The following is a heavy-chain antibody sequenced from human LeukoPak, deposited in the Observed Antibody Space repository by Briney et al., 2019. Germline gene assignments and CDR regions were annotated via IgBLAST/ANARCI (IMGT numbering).Heavy chain of an antibody. CDR3: ARQEMATSNFDY. D-gene: IGHD5-24*01. J-gene: IGHJ4*02. CDR1: GYSVTNYW. V-gene: IGHV5-51*01. Sequence: GESLKISCKGSGYSVTNYWIGWVRQMPGKGLEWMGIIYPGDSDTKYSPSFQGQVTISADKSISTAYLQWSSLKASDTAMYYCARQEMATSNFDYWGQGTLVTVSS. CDR2: IYPGDSDT.